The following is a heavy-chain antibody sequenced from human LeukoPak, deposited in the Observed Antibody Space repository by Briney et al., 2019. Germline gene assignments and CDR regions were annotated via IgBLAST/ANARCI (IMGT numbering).Heavy chain of an antibody. J-gene: IGHJ5*02. V-gene: IGHV3-23*01. CDR1: GFTFSSYA. D-gene: IGHD6-19*01. Sequence: GGSLRLSCAASGFTFSSYAMSWVRQAPGKGLEWVSAISGSGGSTYYADSVKGRFTISRDNSKNTLYLQMNSLRAGDTAVYYCAKGEYSSGWYAHWGQGTLVTVSS. CDR3: AKGEYSSGWYAH. CDR2: ISGSGGST.